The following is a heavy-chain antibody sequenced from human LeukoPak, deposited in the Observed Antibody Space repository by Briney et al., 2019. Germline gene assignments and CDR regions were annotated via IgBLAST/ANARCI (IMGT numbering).Heavy chain of an antibody. D-gene: IGHD1-26*01. CDR2: ITPIINSA. CDR3: TRVNLRGSQYNWFDP. Sequence: SVKVSCKTSGGTFRSHIFSWVRQAPGQGLEWMGRITPIINSAKYAQEFRDRLTITADTSTGTAYMELSSLTSEDTALYYCTRVNLRGSQYNWFDPGGQGTLVTVSS. J-gene: IGHJ5*02. V-gene: IGHV1-69*08. CDR1: GGTFRSHI.